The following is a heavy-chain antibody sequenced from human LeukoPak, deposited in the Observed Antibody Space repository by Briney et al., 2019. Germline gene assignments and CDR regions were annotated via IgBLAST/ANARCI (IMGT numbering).Heavy chain of an antibody. D-gene: IGHD3-10*01. Sequence: ASVKVSCKASGYTFTSYYMHWVRQAPGQGLEWMGIINPSGGSTSYAQKFQGRVTMTRDTSTSTVYMELSSLRSEGTAVYYCARGDLGLWFGESTYGMDVWGQGTTVTVSS. V-gene: IGHV1-46*01. CDR3: ARGDLGLWFGESTYGMDV. CDR1: GYTFTSYY. J-gene: IGHJ6*02. CDR2: INPSGGST.